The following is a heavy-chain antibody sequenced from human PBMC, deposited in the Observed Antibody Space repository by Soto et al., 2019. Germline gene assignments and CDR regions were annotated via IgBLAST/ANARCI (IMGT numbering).Heavy chain of an antibody. CDR2: ISGYNGNT. D-gene: IGHD2-8*02. Sequence: QVQLVQSGGEVKKPGASVKVSCEASGYAFSKYGMSWVRQAPGQGLEWMGWISGYNGNTNYAQKFQARITLTTDTSTSTAYMELSSLRSDDTAVYYCTRLAGGVVLVLAAYGFHTWGQGTMVTLSS. CDR1: GYAFSKYG. V-gene: IGHV1-18*01. J-gene: IGHJ3*02. CDR3: TRLAGGVVLVLAAYGFHT.